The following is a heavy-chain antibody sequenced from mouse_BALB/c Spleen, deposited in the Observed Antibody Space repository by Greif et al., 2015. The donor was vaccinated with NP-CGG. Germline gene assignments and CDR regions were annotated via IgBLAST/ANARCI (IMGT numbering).Heavy chain of an antibody. V-gene: IGHV2-6-7*01. D-gene: IGHD1-1*01. CDR3: AREGVYGSSFAY. J-gene: IGHJ3*01. CDR2: IWGDGST. CDR1: GFSLTGYG. Sequence: VQVVESGPGLVAPSQSLSITCTVSGFSLTGYGVNRVRQPPGKGLEWLGMIWGDGSTDYNSALKSRLSISKDNSKSQVFLKMNSLQTDDTARYYCAREGVYGSSFAYWGQGTLVTVSA.